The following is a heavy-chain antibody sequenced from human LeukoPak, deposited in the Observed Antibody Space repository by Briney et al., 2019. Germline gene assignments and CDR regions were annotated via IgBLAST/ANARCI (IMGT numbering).Heavy chain of an antibody. D-gene: IGHD6-19*01. CDR3: ACPPTGSGSGWYFTFDY. CDR2: INPNSGGT. CDR1: GYTFTGYY. Sequence: ASVKVSCKASGYTFTGYYMHWVRQAPGQGLEWMGWINPNSGGTNYAQKFQGRVTMTRDTSISTAYMELSRLRSDDTAVYYCACPPTGSGSGWYFTFDYWGQGTLVTVSS. V-gene: IGHV1-2*02. J-gene: IGHJ4*02.